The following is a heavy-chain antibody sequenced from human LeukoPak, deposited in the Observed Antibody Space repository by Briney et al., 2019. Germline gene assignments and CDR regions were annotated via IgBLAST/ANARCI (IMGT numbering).Heavy chain of an antibody. V-gene: IGHV4-39*07. CDR3: ARGSSWSGLDY. CDR2: IYSSGST. CDR1: GGSISSSYYY. Sequence: PSETLSLTCTVSGGSISSSYYYWGWIRQPPGKGLEWIGSIYSSGSTNYNPSLKSRVTISVDTSKNQFSLKLSSVTAADTAVYYCARGSSWSGLDYWGQGTLVTVSS. J-gene: IGHJ4*02. D-gene: IGHD6-13*01.